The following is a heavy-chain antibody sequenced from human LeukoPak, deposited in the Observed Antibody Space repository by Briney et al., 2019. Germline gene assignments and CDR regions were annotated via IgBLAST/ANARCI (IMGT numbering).Heavy chain of an antibody. D-gene: IGHD3-10*01. V-gene: IGHV4-4*02. CDR2: IYHSGST. J-gene: IGHJ3*02. CDR1: GGSISSSNW. Sequence: PSETLSLTYAASGGSISSSNWWSWVRQPPGKGLEWIGEIYHSGSTNYNPSLKSRVTISVDKSKNQFSLKLSSVTAADTAVYYCARGVPWFGESNDAFDIWGQGTMVTVSS. CDR3: ARGVPWFGESNDAFDI.